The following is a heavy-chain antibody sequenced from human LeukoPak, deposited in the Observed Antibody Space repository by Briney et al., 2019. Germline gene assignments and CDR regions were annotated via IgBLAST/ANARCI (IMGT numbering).Heavy chain of an antibody. V-gene: IGHV3-23*01. J-gene: IGHJ4*02. CDR1: GFTFSSYG. CDR2: ISGSGGST. D-gene: IGHD3-22*01. Sequence: GGSLRLSCAASGFTFSSYGMRWVRQAPGKGLEWVSAISGSGGSTYYADSVKGRFTISRDNSKNTLYLQMHSLRAEDTAVYYCAKSPSYDSSGYPIDYWGQGTLVTVSS. CDR3: AKSPSYDSSGYPIDY.